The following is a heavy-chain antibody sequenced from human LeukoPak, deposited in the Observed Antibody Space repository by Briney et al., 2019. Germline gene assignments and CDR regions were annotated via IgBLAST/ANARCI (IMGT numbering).Heavy chain of an antibody. CDR3: TTGGPREPSGYYFDY. CDR2: ISGSGGST. J-gene: IGHJ4*02. D-gene: IGHD1-26*01. CDR1: GFTFSSYG. V-gene: IGHV3-23*01. Sequence: PGGSLRLSCAASGFTFSSYGMSWVRQAPGKGLEWVSAISGSGGSTYYADSVKGRFTISRDNSKNTLYLQMNSLKTEDTAVYYCTTGGPREPSGYYFDYWGQGTLVTVSS.